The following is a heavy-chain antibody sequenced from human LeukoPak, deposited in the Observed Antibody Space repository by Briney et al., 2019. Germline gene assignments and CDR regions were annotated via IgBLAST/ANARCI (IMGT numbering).Heavy chain of an antibody. CDR2: IIPIFGTA. D-gene: IGHD6-19*01. CDR1: GGTFSSYA. V-gene: IGHV1-69*01. Sequence: ASVKVSCKASGGTFSSYAISWVRQAPGQGLEWMGGIIPIFGTANYAQKFQGRVTITADESTSTAYMELSSLRSGDTAVYYCARSGYSSGWYLDYWGQGTLVTVSS. CDR3: ARSGYSSGWYLDY. J-gene: IGHJ4*02.